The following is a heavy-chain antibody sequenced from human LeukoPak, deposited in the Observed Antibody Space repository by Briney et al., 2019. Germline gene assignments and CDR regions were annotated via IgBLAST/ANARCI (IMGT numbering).Heavy chain of an antibody. CDR1: GFTVSSNY. D-gene: IGHD2-21*02. Sequence: HPGGSLRLSCAASGFTVSSNYMSWVRQAPGEGLEWVSVIYSGGSTYYADSVKGRFTISRDNSKNTLYLQMNFLRAEDTAVYYCARELSIVVVTAGEYAFDIWGQGTMVTVSS. CDR2: IYSGGST. J-gene: IGHJ3*02. CDR3: ARELSIVVVTAGEYAFDI. V-gene: IGHV3-66*01.